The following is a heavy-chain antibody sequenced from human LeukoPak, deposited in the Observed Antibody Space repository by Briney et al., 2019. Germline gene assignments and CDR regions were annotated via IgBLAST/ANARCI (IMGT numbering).Heavy chain of an antibody. CDR2: IWYDGSNK. CDR1: GFTFSSYA. V-gene: IGHV3-33*06. Sequence: PGGSLRLSCAASGFTFSSYAMSWVRQAPGKGLEWVAVIWYDGSNKYYADSVKGRFTISRDNSKNTLYLQMNSLRAEDTAVYYCAKGYSDAFDIWGQGTMVTVSS. CDR3: AKGYSDAFDI. D-gene: IGHD1-14*01. J-gene: IGHJ3*02.